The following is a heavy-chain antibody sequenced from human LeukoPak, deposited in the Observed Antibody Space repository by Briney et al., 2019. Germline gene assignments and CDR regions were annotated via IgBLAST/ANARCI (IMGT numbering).Heavy chain of an antibody. V-gene: IGHV3-72*01. CDR1: GFTFSDHY. J-gene: IGHJ4*02. CDR2: IRNKANSYTT. D-gene: IGHD2-15*01. CDR3: ASLGYCRAGSCYRGGY. Sequence: PGGSLRLSCAASGFTFSDHYMDWVRQAPGKGLEWVGRIRNKANSYTTEYAASVKGRFTISRDDSMNSLYLQMNSLKTEDMAAYYCASLGYCRAGSCYRGGYWGQGTLVTVSS.